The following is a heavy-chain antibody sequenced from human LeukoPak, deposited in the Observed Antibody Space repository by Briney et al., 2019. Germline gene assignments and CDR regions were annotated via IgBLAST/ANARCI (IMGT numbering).Heavy chain of an antibody. Sequence: TGGSLRLSCAASGFTFSSYAMSWVRQAPGKGLEWVSAISGSGGSTYYADSMKGRFTIPRDNSKNTLYLQMNSLRAEDTAVYYCAKVFVDIVVVPAALYYMDVWGKGTTVTVSS. CDR3: AKVFVDIVVVPAALYYMDV. V-gene: IGHV3-23*01. D-gene: IGHD2-2*03. CDR1: GFTFSSYA. J-gene: IGHJ6*03. CDR2: ISGSGGST.